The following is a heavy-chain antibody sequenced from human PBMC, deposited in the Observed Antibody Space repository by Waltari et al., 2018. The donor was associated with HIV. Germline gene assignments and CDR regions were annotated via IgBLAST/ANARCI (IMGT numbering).Heavy chain of an antibody. D-gene: IGHD6-19*01. V-gene: IGHV1-8*01. CDR1: GYTSTSYD. CDR3: VRAAIYSRGCFDY. CDR2: MNPNSGDT. J-gene: IGHJ4*02. Sequence: QVQLVQSGAEVKKPGASVKAACKASGYTSTSYDINWVRQATGQGLEWMGWMNPNSGDTGYAQKFQGRITMTSNTSISTVYMELSSLTSEETAVYYCVRAAIYSRGCFDYWGQGTLVTVSS.